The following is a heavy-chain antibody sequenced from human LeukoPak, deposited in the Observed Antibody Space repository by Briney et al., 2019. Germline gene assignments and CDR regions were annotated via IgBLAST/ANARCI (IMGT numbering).Heavy chain of an antibody. D-gene: IGHD3-22*01. V-gene: IGHV3-30*01. CDR1: GFTFSNYA. CDR3: ANIQVRSSGYYPTSWFDP. CDR2: IPYNGSNK. J-gene: IGHJ5*02. Sequence: GGSRRLSCAASGFTFSNYAVQWVRQAASRGLEWVALIPYNGSNKLYADSGKERLTLYRHHCKNTLYRQMNCLIAEDPCIYVCANIQVRSSGYYPTSWFDPWGQGALVTVSS.